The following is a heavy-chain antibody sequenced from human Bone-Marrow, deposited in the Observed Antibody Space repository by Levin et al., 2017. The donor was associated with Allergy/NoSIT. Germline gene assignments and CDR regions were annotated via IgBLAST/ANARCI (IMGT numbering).Heavy chain of an antibody. CDR3: AKGDTSLVTPFDF. V-gene: IGHV3-9*01. D-gene: IGHD2-15*01. CDR1: GFTFEDYA. Sequence: SCVASGFTFEDYAMHWVRQAPGKGLEWVAGISWNSANVDYAKSVRGRFTISRDSAKNSLYLVMDSLTPEDTALYYCAKGDTSLVTPFDFWGQGAFVTVSS. CDR2: ISWNSANV. J-gene: IGHJ4*02.